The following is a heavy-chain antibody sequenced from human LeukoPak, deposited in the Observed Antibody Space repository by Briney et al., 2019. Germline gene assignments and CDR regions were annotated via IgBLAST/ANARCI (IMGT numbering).Heavy chain of an antibody. Sequence: SVKVSCKASGGTFSSYAISWVRQAPGQGLEWMGGIIPIFGTANYAQKFQGRVTITTDESTSTAYMELSSLRSEDTAVYYCARADTAMIMGDVFFDYWGQGTLVTVSS. CDR3: ARADTAMIMGDVFFDY. CDR2: IIPIFGTA. J-gene: IGHJ4*02. V-gene: IGHV1-69*05. D-gene: IGHD5-18*01. CDR1: GGTFSSYA.